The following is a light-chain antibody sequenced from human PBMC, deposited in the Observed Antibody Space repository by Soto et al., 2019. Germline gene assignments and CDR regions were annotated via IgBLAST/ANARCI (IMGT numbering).Light chain of an antibody. Sequence: DIQMTQSPCSLSSSVGDRVTITCQASQGIKNYFNWCQQKPGKAPNLLIYDASNLKTGVPSRFSGSGSGTHFTFTISRLQPEDIATYYCQHYDHLPPLSFGGGTKVEIK. CDR2: DAS. CDR1: QGIKNY. CDR3: QHYDHLPPLS. V-gene: IGKV1-33*01. J-gene: IGKJ4*01.